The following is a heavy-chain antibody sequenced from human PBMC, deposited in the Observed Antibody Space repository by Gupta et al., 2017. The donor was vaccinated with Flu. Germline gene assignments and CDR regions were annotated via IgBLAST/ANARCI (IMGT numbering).Heavy chain of an antibody. CDR3: ARGLGWFDP. CDR2: INPFSGHT. J-gene: IGHJ5*02. CDR1: GYTFTNTD. V-gene: IGHV1-8*02. Sequence: QVQLVQSGAEVRKPGVSVKVSCKTSGYTFTNTDINWVRQATGQGLEWMGWINPFSGHTNYAENFRGRITLTRDTSISTAFLELSSLTSDDTAIYYCARGLGWFDPWGQGTLVAVSS.